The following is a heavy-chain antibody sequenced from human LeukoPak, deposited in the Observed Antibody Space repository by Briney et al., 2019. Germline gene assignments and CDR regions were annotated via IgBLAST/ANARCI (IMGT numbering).Heavy chain of an antibody. CDR1: GFTFSTYW. CDR2: IKQDGSEK. J-gene: IGHJ4*02. CDR3: ARANLYYDFWSGYYAHFDY. V-gene: IGHV3-7*01. D-gene: IGHD3-3*01. Sequence: QPGGSLRLSCAVSGFTFSTYWMSWVRQAPGKGLEWVANIKQDGSEKYYVDSVKGRFTISRDNAKNSLYLQMNSLRAEDTAVYYCARANLYYDFWSGYYAHFDYWGQGTLVTVSS.